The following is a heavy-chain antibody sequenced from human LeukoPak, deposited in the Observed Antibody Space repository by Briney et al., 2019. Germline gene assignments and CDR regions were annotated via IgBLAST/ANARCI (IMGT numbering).Heavy chain of an antibody. J-gene: IGHJ4*02. D-gene: IGHD5-24*01. CDR2: INPSGGST. Sequence: ASVKVSYQASGYTFTNYYMHWLRQAPGHGLEWMGIINPSGGSTSYAQKFQGRVTMTRDTSTSTVYMELSSLRSEDTAVYYCARVGGMATIDYWGQGTLVTVSS. CDR3: ARVGGMATIDY. V-gene: IGHV1-46*01. CDR1: GYTFTNYY.